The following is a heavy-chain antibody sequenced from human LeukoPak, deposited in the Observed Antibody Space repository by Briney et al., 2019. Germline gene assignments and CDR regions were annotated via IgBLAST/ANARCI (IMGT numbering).Heavy chain of an antibody. CDR2: ISGSGGST. V-gene: IGHV3-23*01. CDR3: AKERAVRSGWDDFDY. D-gene: IGHD6-19*01. CDR1: GFTFSTYA. Sequence: PGGSLRLSCAASGFTFSTYAMSWVRQAPGKGLEWVSAISGSGGSTYYADSVKGRFTISRDNSENTLYLQMNSLRAEDTAVYYCAKERAVRSGWDDFDYWGQGTLVTVSS. J-gene: IGHJ4*02.